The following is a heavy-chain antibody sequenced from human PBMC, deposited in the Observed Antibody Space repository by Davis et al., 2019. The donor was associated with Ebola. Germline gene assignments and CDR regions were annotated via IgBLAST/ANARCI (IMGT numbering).Heavy chain of an antibody. CDR2: FNPNSGGR. Sequence: ASVKVSCKASGYTFSDYFIHWVRQAPGQGLEWMGRFNPNSGGRNYVQKFQDRVTMTSDTSINTAYMELSRLGSDDTAVYYCARLDRYNWQYGLDFWGQGTLVTVSS. CDR3: ARLDRYNWQYGLDF. J-gene: IGHJ4*02. V-gene: IGHV1-2*06. D-gene: IGHD1-20*01. CDR1: GYTFSDYF.